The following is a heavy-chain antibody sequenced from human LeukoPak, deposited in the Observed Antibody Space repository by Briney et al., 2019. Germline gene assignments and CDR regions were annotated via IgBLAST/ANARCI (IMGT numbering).Heavy chain of an antibody. V-gene: IGHV4-39*01. CDR2: IYCSGST. CDR3: ASPYSSSHIDY. Sequence: PSETLSLTCTVSGGSISSSSYYWGWIRQPPGKGLEWIGSIYCSGSTYYNPSLKSRVTISVDTSKNQFSLKLSSVTAADTAVYYCASPYSSSHIDYWGQGTLVTVSS. J-gene: IGHJ4*02. CDR1: GGSISSSSYY. D-gene: IGHD6-6*01.